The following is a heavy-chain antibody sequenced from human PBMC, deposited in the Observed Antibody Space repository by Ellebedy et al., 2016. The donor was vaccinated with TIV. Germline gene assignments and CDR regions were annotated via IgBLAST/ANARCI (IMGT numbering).Heavy chain of an antibody. CDR3: ARDMAWGNERVNDALDI. D-gene: IGHD7-27*01. Sequence: GESLKISCAASGFTFTPYSMNWVRQAPGKGLEWVSYISHSSLTIYYADSVKGRFTISRDKAENSRYLQMSSLRAEDTAMYYCARDMAWGNERVNDALDIWGQGTMVTVSP. CDR1: GFTFTPYS. J-gene: IGHJ3*02. CDR2: ISHSSLTI. V-gene: IGHV3-48*01.